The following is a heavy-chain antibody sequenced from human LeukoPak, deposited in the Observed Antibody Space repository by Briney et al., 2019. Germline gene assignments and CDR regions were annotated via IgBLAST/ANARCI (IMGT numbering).Heavy chain of an antibody. CDR1: GFTFSSYA. CDR3: TRQPRGTGTTDY. Sequence: GGSLRLSCAASGFTFSSYAMSWVRQAPGKGLEWVSAISGSGGSTYYADSVKGRFTISRDDSRNTAYLQMNSLKIEDTAVYYCTRQPRGTGTTDYWGQGTLATVSS. V-gene: IGHV3-23*01. D-gene: IGHD1-1*01. J-gene: IGHJ4*02. CDR2: ISGSGGST.